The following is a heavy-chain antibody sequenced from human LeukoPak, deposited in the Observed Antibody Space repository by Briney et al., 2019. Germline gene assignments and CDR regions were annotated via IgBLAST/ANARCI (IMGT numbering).Heavy chain of an antibody. CDR1: GGSISSGSYY. Sequence: PSETLSLTCTVSGGSISSGSYYWSWIRQPAGKGLEWIRRIYTSGSTNYNPSLKSRVTISVDTSKNQFSLKLSSVTAADTAVYYCARERCHRPSGDYGSGSYYNSNLDYWGQGTLVTVSS. J-gene: IGHJ4*02. CDR3: ARERCHRPSGDYGSGSYYNSNLDY. CDR2: IYTSGST. D-gene: IGHD3-10*01. V-gene: IGHV4-61*02.